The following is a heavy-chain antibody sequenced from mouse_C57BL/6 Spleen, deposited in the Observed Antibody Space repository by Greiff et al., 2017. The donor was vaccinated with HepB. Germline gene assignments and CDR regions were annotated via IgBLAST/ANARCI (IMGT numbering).Heavy chain of an antibody. J-gene: IGHJ2*01. D-gene: IGHD1-1*01. CDR2: IDPSDSYT. CDR3: ARTTVVAKPDY. V-gene: IGHV1-50*01. Sequence: VQLQQPGAELVKPGASVKLSCKASGYTFTSYWMQWVKQRPGQGLEWIGEIDPSDSYTNYNQKFKGKATLTVDTSSSTAYMQLSSLTSEDSAVYYCARTTVVAKPDYWGQGTTLTVSS. CDR1: GYTFTSYW.